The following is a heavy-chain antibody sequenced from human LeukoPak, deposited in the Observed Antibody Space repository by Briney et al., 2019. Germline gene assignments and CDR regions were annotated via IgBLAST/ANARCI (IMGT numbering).Heavy chain of an antibody. J-gene: IGHJ6*03. CDR3: ATPRYSSSLPYYYMDV. CDR1: GGTFSSYA. D-gene: IGHD6-6*01. Sequence: VASVKVSCKASGGTFSSYAISWVRQAPGQGLEWMGRIIPIFGTANCAQKFQGRVTITTDESTSTAYMELSSLRSEDTAVYYCATPRYSSSLPYYYMDVWGKGTTVTVSS. CDR2: IIPIFGTA. V-gene: IGHV1-69*05.